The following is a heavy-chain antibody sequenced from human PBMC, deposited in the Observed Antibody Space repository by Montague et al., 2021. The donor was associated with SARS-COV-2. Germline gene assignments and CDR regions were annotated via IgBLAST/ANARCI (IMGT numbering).Heavy chain of an antibody. CDR2: IDWDDDK. V-gene: IGHV2-70*01. D-gene: IGHD3-9*01. Sequence: PALVTPTQTLTLTCTFSGFSLSTSGMCVSWIRQPPGKALEWLALIDWDDDKYYSTSLKTRLTISKDTSKNQAVLTMTNMDPVDTATYYCARIRDYDILTGSYSGFDYWGQGTLVTVSS. CDR3: ARIRDYDILTGSYSGFDY. CDR1: GFSLSTSGMC. J-gene: IGHJ4*02.